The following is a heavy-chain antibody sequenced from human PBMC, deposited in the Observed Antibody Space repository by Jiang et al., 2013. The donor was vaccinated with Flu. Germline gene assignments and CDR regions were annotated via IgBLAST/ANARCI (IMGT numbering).Heavy chain of an antibody. Sequence: YAIHWVRQAPDKGLSGWDGSTPATVTQSIYRSSRVGVVLTRDTSATTAYMELHSLRSEDTALYYCARSFFTSDSLPHYFSGLDVWGQGTTVTVSS. J-gene: IGHJ6*02. CDR3: ARSFFTSDSLPHYFSGLDV. CDR1: YA. CDR2: STPATVT. V-gene: IGHV1-3*01. D-gene: IGHD2-21*02.